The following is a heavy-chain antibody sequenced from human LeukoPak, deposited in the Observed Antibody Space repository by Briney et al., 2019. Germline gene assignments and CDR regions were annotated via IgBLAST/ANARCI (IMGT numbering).Heavy chain of an antibody. CDR3: ARHNVDTIFGVVIIAYYYMDV. CDR1: GYSFTSYW. CDR2: IYPGDSDT. D-gene: IGHD3-3*01. V-gene: IGHV5-51*01. Sequence: GESLKISCKGSGYSFTSYWIDWVRQMPGKGLEWMGIIYPGDSDTRYSPSFQGQVTISADKSISTAYLQWSSLKASDTAMYYCARHNVDTIFGVVIIAYYYMDVWGKGTTVTVSS. J-gene: IGHJ6*03.